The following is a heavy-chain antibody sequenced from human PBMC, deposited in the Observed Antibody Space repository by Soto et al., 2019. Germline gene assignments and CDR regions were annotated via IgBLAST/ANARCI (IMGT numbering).Heavy chain of an antibody. J-gene: IGHJ5*02. CDR1: GFTFSDYY. CDR2: ISSSGSTI. V-gene: IGHV3-11*04. D-gene: IGHD3-22*01. CDR3: ARDYYYDSRSSSVNWFDP. Sequence: GGSLRLSCAASGFTFSDYYMSWIRQAPGKGLEWVSYISSSGSTIYYADSVKGRFTISRDNAKNSLYLQMNSLGVEDTAVYYCARDYYYDSRSSSVNWFDPWGQGTLVTVSS.